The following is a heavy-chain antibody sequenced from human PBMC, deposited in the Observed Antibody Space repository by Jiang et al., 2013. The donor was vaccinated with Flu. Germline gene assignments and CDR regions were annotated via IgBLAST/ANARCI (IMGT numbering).Heavy chain of an antibody. D-gene: IGHD3-22*01. CDR1: GYTFTSYG. Sequence: GAEVKKPGASVKVSCKASGYTFTSYGISWVRQAPGQGLEWMGWISAYNGNTNYAQKLQGRVTMTTDTSTSTAYMELRSLRSDDTAVYYCARDLEPKGPKDYYDSSGYYYRWGQGTLVTVSS. J-gene: IGHJ5*02. CDR2: ISAYNGNT. V-gene: IGHV1-18*01. CDR3: ARDLEPKGPKDYYDSSGYYYR.